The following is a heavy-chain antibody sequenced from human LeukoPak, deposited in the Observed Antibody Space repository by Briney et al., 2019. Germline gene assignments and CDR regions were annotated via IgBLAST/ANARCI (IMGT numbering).Heavy chain of an antibody. Sequence: SQTLSLTFAISGDSVSSNSAAWNWIRQSPSRGLEWLGGTYYRSKWYYDYAVAVKSRISIYPDTSKNQFSLQLSSVTPEDTAVYYCARDPVGGSTIFDYWGQGTLVTVSS. CDR2: TYYRSKWYY. D-gene: IGHD1-26*01. V-gene: IGHV6-1*01. CDR3: ARDPVGGSTIFDY. CDR1: GDSVSSNSAA. J-gene: IGHJ4*02.